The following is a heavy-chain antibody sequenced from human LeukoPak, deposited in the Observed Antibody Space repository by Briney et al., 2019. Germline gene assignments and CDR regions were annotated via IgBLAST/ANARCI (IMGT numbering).Heavy chain of an antibody. CDR2: ISYDGSNK. Sequence: GGSLRLSCAASGFTFSSYAMHWVRQAPGKGLEWVAVISYDGSNKYYADSVKGRFTISRDNSKNTLYLQMSSLRAEDTAVYYCARVPIKAARTGGYYFDYWGQGTLVTVSS. V-gene: IGHV3-30*15. D-gene: IGHD6-6*01. CDR1: GFTFSSYA. CDR3: ARVPIKAARTGGYYFDY. J-gene: IGHJ4*02.